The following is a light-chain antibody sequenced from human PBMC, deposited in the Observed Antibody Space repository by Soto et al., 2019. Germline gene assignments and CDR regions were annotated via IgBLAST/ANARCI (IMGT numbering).Light chain of an antibody. CDR3: QHSKIYSEA. CDR1: QRMSGW. CDR2: DVS. Sequence: DIRMSQKLSTVSASVGDTVTITCRASQRMSGWLARHQQKPGKAPKLLIYDVSALKRGVPSRFGGSGSGTEFTLTFSSLQPDEFPTYYCQHSKIYSEAFGQGTKVDI. J-gene: IGKJ1*01. V-gene: IGKV1-5*01.